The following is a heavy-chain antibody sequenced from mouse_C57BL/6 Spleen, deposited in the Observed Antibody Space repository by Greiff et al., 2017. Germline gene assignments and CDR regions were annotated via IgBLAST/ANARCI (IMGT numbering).Heavy chain of an antibody. J-gene: IGHJ4*01. Sequence: VQLQQSGAELVKPGASVKVSCKASGYTFTSYWMHWVKPRPGQGLEWIGRIHPSDSDTNYNQKFKGKATLTVDKSSSTAYMQLSSLTSEDSAVYYCEMERKWGLYYYARDYWGQGTSVTVSS. V-gene: IGHV1-74*01. CDR1: GYTFTSYW. D-gene: IGHD6-2*01. CDR2: IHPSDSDT. CDR3: EMERKWGLYYYARDY.